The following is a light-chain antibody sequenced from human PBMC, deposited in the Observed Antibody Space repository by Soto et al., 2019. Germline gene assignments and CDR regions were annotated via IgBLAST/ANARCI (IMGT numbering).Light chain of an antibody. V-gene: IGKV3-20*01. CDR2: GAS. CDR1: QSVNTNN. J-gene: IGKJ1*01. CDR3: QQYGASPWT. Sequence: EIVLTQSPVTLSLSPGERATLSCRASQSVNTNNIAWYQQKAGQAPRLLIYGASRGAPGIPQRFSGGGSGTDFTLTISRVEPDDSAVYHCQQYGASPWTFGQGTKVEI.